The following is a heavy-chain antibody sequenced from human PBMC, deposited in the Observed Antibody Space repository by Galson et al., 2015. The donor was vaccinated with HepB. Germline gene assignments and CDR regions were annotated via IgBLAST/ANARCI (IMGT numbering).Heavy chain of an antibody. CDR2: ISYDGVNT. CDR1: GFTFSTYG. Sequence: SLRLSCAASGFTFSTYGMRWVRQAPGKGLEWVAGISYDGVNTYYAHTVKGRFTITRDSSKNTLHLQMNSLRAEDTAVYYCARDAGSGDESSYWYFDLWGRGTLVTVSS. J-gene: IGHJ2*01. V-gene: IGHV3-30*03. D-gene: IGHD5-12*01. CDR3: ARDAGSGDESSYWYFDL.